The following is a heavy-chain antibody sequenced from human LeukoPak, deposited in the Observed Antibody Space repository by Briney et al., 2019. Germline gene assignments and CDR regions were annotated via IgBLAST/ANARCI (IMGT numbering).Heavy chain of an antibody. CDR2: TRNKAKSYTT. Sequence: GGSLRLSCAASGFTFSDHYMDWVRQAPGKGLEWVGRTRNKAKSYTTEYAASVKGRFTISRDDSKNSLYLQMNSLKTEDTAVYYRATAYPDSRGYYYFDYWGQGTLVTVSS. J-gene: IGHJ4*02. CDR3: ATAYPDSRGYYYFDY. V-gene: IGHV3-72*01. CDR1: GFTFSDHY. D-gene: IGHD3-22*01.